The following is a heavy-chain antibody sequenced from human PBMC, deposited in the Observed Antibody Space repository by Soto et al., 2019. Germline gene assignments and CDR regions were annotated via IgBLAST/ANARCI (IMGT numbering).Heavy chain of an antibody. CDR3: ARGYSSSWYFYYGMDV. Sequence: PGGSLRLSCAASGFTFSSYAMHWVRQAPGKGLEWVAVISYDGSNKYYADSVKGRFTISRDNSKNTLYLQMNSLRAEDTAVYYCARGYSSSWYFYYGMDVWGQGTTVTVSS. CDR2: ISYDGSNK. CDR1: GFTFSSYA. J-gene: IGHJ6*02. V-gene: IGHV3-30-3*01. D-gene: IGHD6-13*01.